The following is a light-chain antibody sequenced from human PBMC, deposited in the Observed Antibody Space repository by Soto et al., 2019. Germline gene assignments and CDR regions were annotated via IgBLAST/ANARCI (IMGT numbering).Light chain of an antibody. CDR1: SSDVGGYNY. Sequence: QSALTQPPSASGSRGQSVTISWTGTSSDVGGYNYVSWYQQHPGKAPKVIIYEVSKRPSGVPDRFSGSKSGSTASLTVSGLQAEDEADYYCSSYAVTNIFVFGTGTKVTVL. CDR3: SSYAVTNIFV. J-gene: IGLJ1*01. V-gene: IGLV2-8*01. CDR2: EVS.